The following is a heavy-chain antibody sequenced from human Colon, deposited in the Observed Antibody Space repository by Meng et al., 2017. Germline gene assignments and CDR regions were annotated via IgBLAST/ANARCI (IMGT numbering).Heavy chain of an antibody. CDR1: GYSFTSYW. J-gene: IGHJ4*01. Sequence: GESLKISCKGSGYSFTSYWIGWVRQMPGKGLEWMGIIYPGDSDTRYSPSFQGQVTISADKSISTAYLQWSSLKASDTAMYYCARRRGGYSSSWYYFEDWGHGTQVTVSS. CDR2: IYPGDSDT. CDR3: ARRRGGYSSSWYYFED. D-gene: IGHD6-13*01. V-gene: IGHV5-51*01.